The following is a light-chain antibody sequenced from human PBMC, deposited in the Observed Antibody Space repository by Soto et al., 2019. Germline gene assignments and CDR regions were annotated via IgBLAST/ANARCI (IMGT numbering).Light chain of an antibody. CDR1: SSNIGAGYD. V-gene: IGLV1-40*01. CDR2: GNS. J-gene: IGLJ2*01. CDR3: QSYDSSLRSV. Sequence: QSVLTQPPSVSGAPGQRVTIYCTGSSSNIGAGYDVHWYQQLPGTAPKLLIYGNSNRPSGVPDRFSGSKSGTSASLAITGLQAEDEADYYCQSYDSSLRSVFGGGTKLTVL.